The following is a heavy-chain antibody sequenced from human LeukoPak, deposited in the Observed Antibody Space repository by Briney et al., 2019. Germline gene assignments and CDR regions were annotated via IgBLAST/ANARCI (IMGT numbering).Heavy chain of an antibody. V-gene: IGHV1-69*04. Sequence: KISCKGSGYSFTSYWIGWVRQAPGQGLEWMGRIIPIFGIANYAQKFQGRVTITADKPTSTAYMELSSLRSEDTAVYYCARGYSGRLDETNWFDPWGQGTLVTVSS. CDR1: GYSFTSYW. J-gene: IGHJ5*02. CDR3: ARGYSGRLDETNWFDP. D-gene: IGHD5-12*01. CDR2: IIPIFGIA.